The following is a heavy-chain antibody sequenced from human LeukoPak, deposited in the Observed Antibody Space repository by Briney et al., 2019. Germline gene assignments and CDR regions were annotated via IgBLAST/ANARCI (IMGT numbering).Heavy chain of an antibody. Sequence: SETLSLTCTVSGGSISSHYWSWIRQPPGKGLEWIGYIYYSGSTNYNPSLKSRVTISVDTSKNQFSLKLSSVTAADTAVYYCARARGREDNWFDPWGQGTLVTVSS. CDR3: ARARGREDNWFDP. CDR1: GGSISSHY. V-gene: IGHV4-59*11. CDR2: IYYSGST. D-gene: IGHD5-24*01. J-gene: IGHJ5*02.